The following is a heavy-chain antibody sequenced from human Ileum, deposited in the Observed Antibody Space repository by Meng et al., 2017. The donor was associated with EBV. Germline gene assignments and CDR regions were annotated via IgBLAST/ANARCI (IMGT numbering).Heavy chain of an antibody. CDR3: ARSWGGGSSKE. Sequence: QMVVSGSELKGPGASVKVSCKASGYTFTSYALNWVRQAPGQGLEWMGWISTNTGNPTYAPGFTGRFVFPLDTSVSTAYLQISSLKAEDPAVYYCARSWGGGSSKEWGQGTLVTVSS. J-gene: IGHJ4*02. CDR2: ISTNTGNP. V-gene: IGHV7-4-1*02. CDR1: GYTFTSYA. D-gene: IGHD2-15*01.